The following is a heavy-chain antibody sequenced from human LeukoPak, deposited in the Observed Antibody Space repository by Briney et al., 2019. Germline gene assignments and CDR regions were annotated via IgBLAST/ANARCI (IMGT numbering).Heavy chain of an antibody. Sequence: GGSLRLSCAASGVSVSSNYMSWVRQAPGKGLEWVSVIYSGGSTYYADSVKGRVTIARDNSKNTLYLGMNSLRAEDTAVYYCARGLVVAARGRIYYYYYYMDVWGKGTTVTVSS. V-gene: IGHV3-53*01. D-gene: IGHD2-15*01. CDR1: GVSVSSNY. CDR3: ARGLVVAARGRIYYYYYYMDV. CDR2: IYSGGST. J-gene: IGHJ6*03.